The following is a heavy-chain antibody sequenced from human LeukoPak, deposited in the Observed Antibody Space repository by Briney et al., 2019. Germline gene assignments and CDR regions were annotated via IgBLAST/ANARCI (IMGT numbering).Heavy chain of an antibody. CDR2: ISSSSSYI. V-gene: IGHV3-21*01. CDR1: GFTISSYS. D-gene: IGHD4/OR15-4a*01. J-gene: IGHJ6*03. CDR3: ARGGAYYYYMDV. Sequence: GGSLRLSCAASGFTISSYSMNWVRQAPGKGLEWVSSISSSSSYIYYADSVKGRFTISRDNAKNSLYLQMNSLRAEDTAVYYCARGGAYYYYMDVWGKGTTVTVSS.